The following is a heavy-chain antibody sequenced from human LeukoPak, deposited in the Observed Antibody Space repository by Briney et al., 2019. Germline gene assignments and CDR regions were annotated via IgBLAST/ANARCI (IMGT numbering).Heavy chain of an antibody. D-gene: IGHD1-1*01. Sequence: GGSLRLSCAASGFTFSSYDMHWVRQAPGKGLEWVAVIWYDGSNKYYADSVKGRFTISRDDSKNSLYLQMNSLRTEDTALYYCAKDIIELAMNQEFDYWGQGTLVTVSS. V-gene: IGHV3-33*03. CDR2: IWYDGSNK. CDR1: GFTFSSYD. J-gene: IGHJ4*02. CDR3: AKDIIELAMNQEFDY.